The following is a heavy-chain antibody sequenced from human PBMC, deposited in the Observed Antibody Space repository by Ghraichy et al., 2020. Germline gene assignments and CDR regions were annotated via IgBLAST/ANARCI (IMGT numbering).Heavy chain of an antibody. J-gene: IGHJ6*02. CDR2: VSWNGGSI. CDR1: GFAFEDHA. Sequence: GGSLRLSCSASGFAFEDHAMHWVRQAPGKGLEWVSGVSWNGGSIGYVDSVKGRFTISRDNAKDTLYLQMNSLRPEDTALYFCAKDLSDYFYTSGHQYHFGMDAWGQGTTVIVSS. CDR3: AKDLSDYFYTSGHQYHFGMDA. V-gene: IGHV3-9*01. D-gene: IGHD3-22*01.